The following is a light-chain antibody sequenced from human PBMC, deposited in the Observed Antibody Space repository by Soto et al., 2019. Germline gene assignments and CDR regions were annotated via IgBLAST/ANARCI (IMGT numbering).Light chain of an antibody. CDR3: QQYGGSPGT. Sequence: EIVLTQSPGPLSLSPGGSATLSCRASQSVSSSYLAWYQQKPGQAPRLLIYGASSRATGIPDRFSGSGSGTDFTLTISRLEPEDFAVYYCQQYGGSPGTFGQGTKLETK. J-gene: IGKJ1*01. CDR2: GAS. V-gene: IGKV3-20*01. CDR1: QSVSSSY.